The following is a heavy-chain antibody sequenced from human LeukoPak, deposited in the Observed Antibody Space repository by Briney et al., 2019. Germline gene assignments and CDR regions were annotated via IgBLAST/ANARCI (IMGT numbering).Heavy chain of an antibody. CDR2: ISGSGGST. CDR3: AKVFAGDNYYDSSGYYSASFDY. J-gene: IGHJ4*02. D-gene: IGHD3-22*01. CDR1: GFTFSSYA. V-gene: IGHV3-23*01. Sequence: GGSLRLSCAASGFTFSSYAMSWVRQAPGKGLEWVSGISGSGGSTYYADSVKGRLTVSRDNSKNTLYLLTNSLRAEDTAVYYCAKVFAGDNYYDSSGYYSASFDYWGQGTLVTVSS.